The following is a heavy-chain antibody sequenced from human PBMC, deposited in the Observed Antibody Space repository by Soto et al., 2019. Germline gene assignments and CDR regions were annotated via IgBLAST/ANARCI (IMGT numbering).Heavy chain of an antibody. CDR2: VDNNNNYI. CDR3: PRGRGYSYGVFDY. J-gene: IGHJ4*02. V-gene: IGHV3-21*01. Sequence: PVGSLMLSCAASGFTFSTYMLISVLQATGKGLEWVSSVDNNNNYICYADSLKGPFTMSSDNAKNSLDLQMNSLRAEDTAVYYCPRGRGYSYGVFDYWGQGTMVTVSS. CDR1: GFTFSTYM. D-gene: IGHD5-18*01.